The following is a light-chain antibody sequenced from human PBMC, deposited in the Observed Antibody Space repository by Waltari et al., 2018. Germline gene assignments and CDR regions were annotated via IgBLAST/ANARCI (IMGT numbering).Light chain of an antibody. V-gene: IGLV2-14*01. Sequence: QSALTQPASVSGSPGQSTTISCPGTSSDVGGYNSVSWSQQHPGKAPKLMIYEVSNRPSGVSNRFSGSKSGNTASLTISGLQAEDEADYYCSSYTSSSTLVFGGGTKLTVL. CDR1: SSDVGGYNS. J-gene: IGLJ2*01. CDR2: EVS. CDR3: SSYTSSSTLV.